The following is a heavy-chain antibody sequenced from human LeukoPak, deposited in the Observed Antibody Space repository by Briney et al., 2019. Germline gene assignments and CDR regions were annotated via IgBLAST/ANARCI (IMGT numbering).Heavy chain of an antibody. CDR1: GFTFRSSA. CDR3: AKHFVMGGTWAFDY. V-gene: IGHV3-23*01. J-gene: IGHJ4*02. Sequence: GGSLRLSCAASGFTFRSSAMHWVRQAPGKGLEWVSSISDSGRGTYYADSVKGRFTVSRDNSKNTLYLQMNILRAEDTAVYYCAKHFVMGGTWAFDYWGQGTLVTVSS. CDR2: ISDSGRGT. D-gene: IGHD2-21*01.